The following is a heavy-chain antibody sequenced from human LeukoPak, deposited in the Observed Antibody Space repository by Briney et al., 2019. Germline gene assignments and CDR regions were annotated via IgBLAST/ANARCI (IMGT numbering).Heavy chain of an antibody. CDR2: MYYRGNT. J-gene: IGHJ4*02. D-gene: IGHD6-13*01. CDR1: GGSISSYY. CDR3: ATGVHGIAAAGDYYFDY. Sequence: SETLSLTCTVSGGSISSYYWSWIRQPPGKGLEWIGYMYYRGNTNYNPSLKSRVTISIDTPNNQFSLKLSSVTAADTAVYYCATGVHGIAAAGDYYFDYWGQGTLVTVSS. V-gene: IGHV4-59*01.